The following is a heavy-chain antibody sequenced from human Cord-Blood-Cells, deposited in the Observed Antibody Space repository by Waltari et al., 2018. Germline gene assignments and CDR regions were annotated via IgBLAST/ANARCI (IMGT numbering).Heavy chain of an antibody. CDR1: GFTFSSYS. CDR2: ISSSSRYI. V-gene: IGHV3-21*01. J-gene: IGHJ3*01. Sequence: EVQLVESGGGLVKPGGSLRLSCAASGFTFSSYSMNWVRQAPGNGLEWISSISSSSRYIYYPDSVKGRFNISTDNAKNSLYLQLSSLRAVDTAVYYCAQDGYGYALDVWGQGTMVTVSS. CDR3: AQDGYGYALDV. D-gene: IGHD5-18*01.